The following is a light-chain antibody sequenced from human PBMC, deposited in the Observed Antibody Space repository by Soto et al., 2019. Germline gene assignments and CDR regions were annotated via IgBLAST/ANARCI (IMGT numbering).Light chain of an antibody. CDR1: SSDVGSYNL. CDR3: CSYATGSTVI. J-gene: IGLJ2*01. V-gene: IGLV2-23*01. Sequence: SALTQPASVSGSPGQSITISCTGTSSDVGSYNLVSWYQQHPGKAPKLMIYEGSKRPSGVSNRFSGSKSGNTASLTISGLQAEDEADYYCCSYATGSTVIFGGGTQLTVL. CDR2: EGS.